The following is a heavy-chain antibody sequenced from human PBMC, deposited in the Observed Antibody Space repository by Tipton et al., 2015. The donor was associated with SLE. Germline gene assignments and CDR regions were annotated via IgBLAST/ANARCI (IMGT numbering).Heavy chain of an antibody. J-gene: IGHJ4*02. CDR1: GFTFSSYA. D-gene: IGHD1-26*01. CDR2: ISGSGGST. V-gene: IGHV3-23*01. Sequence: LSLTCAASGFTFSSYAMSWVRQAPGKGLEWVSAISGSGGSTYYADSVKGRFTISRDNSKNTLYLQMNSLRAEDTAVYYCAREGGSSGSYYLVDYWGQGILVTVSS. CDR3: AREGGSSGSYYLVDY.